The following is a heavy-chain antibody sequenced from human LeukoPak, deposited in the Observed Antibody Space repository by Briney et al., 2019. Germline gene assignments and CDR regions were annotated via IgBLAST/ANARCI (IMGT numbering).Heavy chain of an antibody. Sequence: ASVKVSCKASGGTFSSYAISWVRQAPGQGLEWMGGIIPIFGTANYAQKFQGRVTITTDEPTSTAYMELSSLRSEDTAVYYCASRGRRVGYCSSTSCYRNWFDPWGQGTLVTVSS. CDR2: IIPIFGTA. J-gene: IGHJ5*02. V-gene: IGHV1-69*05. CDR1: GGTFSSYA. CDR3: ASRGRRVGYCSSTSCYRNWFDP. D-gene: IGHD2-2*01.